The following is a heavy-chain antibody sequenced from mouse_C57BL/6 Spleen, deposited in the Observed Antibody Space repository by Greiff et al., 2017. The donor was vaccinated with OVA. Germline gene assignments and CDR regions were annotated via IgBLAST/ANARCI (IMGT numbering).Heavy chain of an antibody. V-gene: IGHV1-20*01. CDR3: ARDGGNDGFAY. CDR2: INPYNGDT. D-gene: IGHD2-2*01. Sequence: VQLKQSGPELVKPGDSVKISCKASGYSFTGYFMNWVMQSHGKSLEWIGRINPYNGDTFYNQKFKGKATLTVDKSSSTAHMELRSLTSEDTAVYYCARDGGNDGFAYWGQGTLVTVSA. J-gene: IGHJ3*01. CDR1: GYSFTGYF.